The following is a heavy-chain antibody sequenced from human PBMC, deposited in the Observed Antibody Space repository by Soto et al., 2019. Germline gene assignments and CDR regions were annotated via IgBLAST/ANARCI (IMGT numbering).Heavy chain of an antibody. CDR3: AKLVDKSVDDY. CDR1: GFTFSSYD. CDR2: ISYDRSNI. V-gene: IGHV3-30*18. D-gene: IGHD2-21*01. J-gene: IGHJ4*02. Sequence: LRLSCAASGFTFSSYDMHWVRQAPGKGLEWVAVISYDRSNIYYADSVKGRFTISRDNSKNTLYLQMNSLRAEDTAVYFCAKLVDKSVDDYWGQGTLVTVSS.